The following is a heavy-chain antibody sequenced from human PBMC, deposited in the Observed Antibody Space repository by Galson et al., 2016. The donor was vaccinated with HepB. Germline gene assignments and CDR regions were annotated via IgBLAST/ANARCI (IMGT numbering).Heavy chain of an antibody. CDR2: ISGQGGST. V-gene: IGHV3-23*01. Sequence: SLRLSCAASGFSFSSYAMTWVRQAPGRGMEWVSKISGQGGSTYYTDSVKGRFTISRDNYKNTLYLQLNSLRAEDTAEYFCARSVRPYGIDVWGKGTTVTVS. CDR3: ARSVRPYGIDV. CDR1: GFSFSSYA. J-gene: IGHJ6*04.